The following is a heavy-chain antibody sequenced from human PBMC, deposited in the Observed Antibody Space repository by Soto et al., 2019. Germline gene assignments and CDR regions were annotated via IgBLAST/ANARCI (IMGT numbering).Heavy chain of an antibody. V-gene: IGHV3-21*01. CDR1: GGSFSGYY. CDR2: ISSSSSYI. CDR3: AREGGGWSFDY. D-gene: IGHD6-19*01. Sequence: LSLTCAVYGGSFSGYYWNWVRQAPGKGLEWVSSISSSSSYIYYADSVKGRFTISRDNAKNSLYLQMNSLSAEDTAVYYCAREGGGWSFDYWGQGTLVTVSS. J-gene: IGHJ4*02.